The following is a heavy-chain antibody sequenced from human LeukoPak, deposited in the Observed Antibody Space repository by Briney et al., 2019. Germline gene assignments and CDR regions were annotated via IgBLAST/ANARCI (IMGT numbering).Heavy chain of an antibody. CDR2: ISYDGSNK. D-gene: IGHD2-2*01. Sequence: GGPLRLSCAASGFTFSNYAMHWVRQAPGKGLEWVAVISYDGSNKYYADSVKGRFTISRDNSKNTLYLQMNSLRAEDTAVYYCAKGKVVPAGWGQGTLVTVSS. V-gene: IGHV3-30*04. CDR3: AKGKVVPAG. CDR1: GFTFSNYA. J-gene: IGHJ4*02.